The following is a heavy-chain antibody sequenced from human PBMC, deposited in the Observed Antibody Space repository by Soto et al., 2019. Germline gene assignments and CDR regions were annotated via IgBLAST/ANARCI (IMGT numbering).Heavy chain of an antibody. J-gene: IGHJ3*02. CDR3: ARLLLWFGELDAFDI. V-gene: IGHV3-7*01. CDR1: GFPFSSYW. D-gene: IGHD3-10*01. CDR2: IKQDGSEK. Sequence: GGSLRLSCAASGFPFSSYWMSWVRQAPGKGLEWVANIKQDGSEKYYVDSVKGRFTISRDNAKNSLYLQMNSLRAEDTAVYYCARLLLWFGELDAFDIWGQGTMVTVSS.